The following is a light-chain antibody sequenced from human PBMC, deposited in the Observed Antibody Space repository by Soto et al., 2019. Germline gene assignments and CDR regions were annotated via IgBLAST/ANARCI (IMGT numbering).Light chain of an antibody. CDR1: QSVSSY. Sequence: PGERATLSCRASQSVSSYLAWYQQKPGQAPRLLIYDASNRATGIPARFSGSGSGTDFTLTISSLEPEDFAVYYCQQRSNWPPGFTFGPGTKVDIK. CDR2: DAS. J-gene: IGKJ3*01. CDR3: QQRSNWPPGFT. V-gene: IGKV3-11*01.